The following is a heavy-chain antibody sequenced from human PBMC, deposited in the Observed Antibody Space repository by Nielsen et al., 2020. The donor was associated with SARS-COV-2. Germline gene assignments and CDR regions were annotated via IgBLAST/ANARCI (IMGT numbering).Heavy chain of an antibody. J-gene: IGHJ3*02. Sequence: SETLSLTCTVSGGSFSSGGYYWSWIRQHPGKDLEWIGYIYYSGSTYYNPSLKSRVTISVDTSKNQFSLKLSSVTAADTAVYYCARATMIVVVISAFDIWGQGTMVTVSS. CDR1: GGSFSSGGYY. CDR2: IYYSGST. V-gene: IGHV4-31*03. CDR3: ARATMIVVVISAFDI. D-gene: IGHD3-22*01.